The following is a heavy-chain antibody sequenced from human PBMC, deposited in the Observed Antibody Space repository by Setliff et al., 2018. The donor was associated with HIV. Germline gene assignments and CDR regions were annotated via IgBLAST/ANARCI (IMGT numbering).Heavy chain of an antibody. CDR1: GGSISGYH. CDR2: IYTSRGT. Sequence: SETLSLTCTVSGGSISGYHWNWLRQTPGKGLEWIGYIYTSRGTNYNHSLRTRVIISVDTSNQFSLKLSSVTAADAAVYYCVRSPSYSSSWEYYFDYWGQGILVTVSS. V-gene: IGHV4-4*09. J-gene: IGHJ4*02. D-gene: IGHD6-13*01. CDR3: VRSPSYSSSWEYYFDY.